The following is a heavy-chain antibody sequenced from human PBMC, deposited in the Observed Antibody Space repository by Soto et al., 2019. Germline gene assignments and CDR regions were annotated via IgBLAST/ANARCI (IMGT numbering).Heavy chain of an antibody. CDR1: GFTFTNYA. D-gene: IGHD2-2*01. Sequence: PGGSLRLSCAASGFTFTNYAMSWVRQAPGKGLEWVSAISDIGGTTYYAASVKGRFTISRDNSKNTLFLQMNSLTAEDTAVYYCARDEDHQLEVRATYYMDVWGKGISVTVSS. CDR3: ARDEDHQLEVRATYYMDV. V-gene: IGHV3-23*01. CDR2: ISDIGGTT. J-gene: IGHJ6*03.